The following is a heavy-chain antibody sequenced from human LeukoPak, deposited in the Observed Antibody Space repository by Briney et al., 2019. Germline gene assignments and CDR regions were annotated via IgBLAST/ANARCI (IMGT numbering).Heavy chain of an antibody. J-gene: IGHJ4*02. CDR3: ARTPDDYVWGSYRLNGIDYFDY. D-gene: IGHD3-16*02. CDR2: INPNSGGT. CDR1: GYTFTGYY. V-gene: IGHV1-2*02. Sequence: ASVKVSCKASGYTFTGYYMHWVRQAPGQGLEWMGWINPNSGGTNYAQKFQGRVTMTRDTSISTAYMELSRLRSDDTAVYYCARTPDDYVWGSYRLNGIDYFDYWGQGTLVTVSS.